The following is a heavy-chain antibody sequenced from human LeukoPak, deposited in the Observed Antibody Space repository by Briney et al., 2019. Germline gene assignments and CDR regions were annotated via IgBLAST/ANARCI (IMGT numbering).Heavy chain of an antibody. J-gene: IGHJ4*02. CDR1: GYTFTSYS. CDR3: ARRVVPAAMSFDY. V-gene: IGHV1-2*02. CDR2: INPNSGGT. D-gene: IGHD2-2*01. Sequence: ASVKVSCKASGYTFTSYSINWVRQAPGQGLEWMGWINPNSGGTNYAQKFQGRVTMTRDTSISTAYMELSRLRSDDTAVYYCARRVVPAAMSFDYWGQGTLVTVSS.